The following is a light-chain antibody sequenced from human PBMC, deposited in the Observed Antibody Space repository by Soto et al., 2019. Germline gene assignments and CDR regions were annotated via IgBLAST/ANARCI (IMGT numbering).Light chain of an antibody. J-gene: IGLJ2*01. Sequence: QSALTQPASVSGSPGQSITISCTGTSSDVGGYSYVSWYQQHPGKAPKLMIYDVSNRPSGVSNRFSGSKSGNTASLTISGLQAEDEADYYCSSYTSSNTFVVFGGGTKLTVL. CDR1: SSDVGGYSY. V-gene: IGLV2-14*01. CDR3: SSYTSSNTFVV. CDR2: DVS.